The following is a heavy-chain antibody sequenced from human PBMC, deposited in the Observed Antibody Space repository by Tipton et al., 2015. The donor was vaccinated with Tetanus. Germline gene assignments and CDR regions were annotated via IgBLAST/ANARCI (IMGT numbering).Heavy chain of an antibody. D-gene: IGHD2-8*01. J-gene: IGHJ4*02. CDR2: IYPGDSDT. CDR3: ARAHCTYGVCNFDF. V-gene: IGHV5-51*01. Sequence: VQLVQSGGEVKKPGESLKISCKGSGYIFNNYWIGWVRQKPGTGLEWMGIIYPGDSDTRYSPSFQGRVTISVKKSINTAYLRWSSLKASDTSMFYCARAHCTYGVCNFDFWGQGALVTVAS. CDR1: GYIFNNYW.